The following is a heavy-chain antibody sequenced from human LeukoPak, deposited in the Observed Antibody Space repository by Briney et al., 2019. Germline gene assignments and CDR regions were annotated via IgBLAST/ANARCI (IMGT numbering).Heavy chain of an antibody. V-gene: IGHV4-4*02. CDR2: IYHSGST. J-gene: IGHJ4*02. CDR1: GGSISSSNW. CDR3: ARATALYDSSGIPNFDY. D-gene: IGHD3-22*01. Sequence: PSGTLSLTCAVSGGSISSSNWWSWVRQPPGKGLEWIGEIYHSGSTNYNPSLKSRVTISVDKSKNQFSLKLSSVTAADTAVYYCARATALYDSSGIPNFDYWGQGTLVTVSS.